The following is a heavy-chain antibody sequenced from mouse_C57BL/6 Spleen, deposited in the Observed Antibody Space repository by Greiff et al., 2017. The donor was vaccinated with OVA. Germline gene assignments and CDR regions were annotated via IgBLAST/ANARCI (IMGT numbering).Heavy chain of an antibody. D-gene: IGHD2-12*01. V-gene: IGHV1-54*01. Sequence: QVQLQQSGAELVRPGTSVKVSCKASGYAFTNYLIEWVKQRPGQGLEWIGVINPGSGGTNYNEKFKGKATLTADKSSSTAYMQLSSLTSEDSAVYFGAREDSGYFDVWGTGTTVTVSS. CDR3: AREDSGYFDV. CDR2: INPGSGGT. J-gene: IGHJ1*03. CDR1: GYAFTNYL.